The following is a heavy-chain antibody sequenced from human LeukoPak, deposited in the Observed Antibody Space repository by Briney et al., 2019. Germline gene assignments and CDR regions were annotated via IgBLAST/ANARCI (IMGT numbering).Heavy chain of an antibody. Sequence: ASVKVSCKASGYTCISYGISWVRQAPGQGREWMGWISAYNGDTNYAQNLQGRVTMTTDTSTSTAYMELRSLRSDDTAVYFCARDHYYDSSGYSLWFDPWGQGTLVTVSS. V-gene: IGHV1-18*01. J-gene: IGHJ5*02. CDR1: GYTCISYG. D-gene: IGHD3-22*01. CDR2: ISAYNGDT. CDR3: ARDHYYDSSGYSLWFDP.